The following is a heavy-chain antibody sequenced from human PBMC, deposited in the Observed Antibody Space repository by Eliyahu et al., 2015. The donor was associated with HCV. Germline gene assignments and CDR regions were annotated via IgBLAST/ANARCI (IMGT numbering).Heavy chain of an antibody. D-gene: IGHD6-19*01. CDR1: GYDFTTHG. Sequence: QVQLVQSGAEVKKPGASVKVSCKASGYDFTTHGISWVRQAPGQGLEWVGWISTYNGVTNYAQTLQGRVTMTTDTSTNTAYMELRSLRSDDTAVYYCARDRPVARFGGAYLDSWGQGTLVTVSS. J-gene: IGHJ4*02. CDR2: ISTYNGVT. V-gene: IGHV1-18*01. CDR3: ARDRPVARFGGAYLDS.